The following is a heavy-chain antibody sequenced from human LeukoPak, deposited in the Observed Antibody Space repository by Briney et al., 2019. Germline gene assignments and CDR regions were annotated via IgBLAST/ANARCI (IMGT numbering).Heavy chain of an antibody. J-gene: IGHJ3*02. CDR3: ARGWWNNDLRATAFDI. CDR1: GFTFSSYA. Sequence: PGGSLRLFCAASGFTFSSYAMHWVRQAPGKGLEWVAVISYDGSNKYYADSVKGRFTISRDNSKNTLYLQMNSLRAEDTAVYYCARGWWNNDLRATAFDIWGQGTMVTVSS. CDR2: ISYDGSNK. D-gene: IGHD1/OR15-1a*01. V-gene: IGHV3-30*04.